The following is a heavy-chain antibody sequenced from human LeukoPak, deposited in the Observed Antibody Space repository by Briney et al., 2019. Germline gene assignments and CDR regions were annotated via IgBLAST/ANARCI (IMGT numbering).Heavy chain of an antibody. Sequence: ASVKVSCKASVDTFSSYAISWVRHAPEQGLEWMGGIIPIFGTANYAQKFQGRVTITADESTSTAYMELSSLRSEDTAVYYCARLYDSSGYYVDYWGQGTLVTVSS. J-gene: IGHJ4*02. CDR1: VDTFSSYA. CDR3: ARLYDSSGYYVDY. V-gene: IGHV1-69*13. CDR2: IIPIFGTA. D-gene: IGHD3-22*01.